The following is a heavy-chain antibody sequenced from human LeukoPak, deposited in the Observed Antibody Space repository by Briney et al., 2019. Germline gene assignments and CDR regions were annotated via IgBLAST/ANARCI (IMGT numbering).Heavy chain of an antibody. V-gene: IGHV3-7*05. CDR3: ARVGYSDGSIDY. D-gene: IGHD4-17*01. Sequence: PGGSLRLSCAASGFIFSRYWMTWVRQAPGKGLEWVANIKPDGSEKKYVDSVKGRFTISRDNAKNSLYLQMSSLRAEDTAVYYCARVGYSDGSIDYWGQGTLVTVSS. J-gene: IGHJ4*02. CDR2: IKPDGSEK. CDR1: GFIFSRYW.